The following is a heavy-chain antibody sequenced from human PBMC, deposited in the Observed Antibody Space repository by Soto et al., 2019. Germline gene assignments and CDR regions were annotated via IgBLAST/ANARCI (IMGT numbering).Heavy chain of an antibody. D-gene: IGHD3-22*01. Sequence: QVQLVQSGAEVKKPGSSVKVSCKASGGTFSSYAISWVRQAPGQGLEWMGGLIPIFGTANYAQKFQGRVTITADESTSKAYLEQSSLRSEDTDVYYRASAEYYDSSGYYWGAWGHDYWGQGHLVKVSS. CDR2: LIPIFGTA. CDR1: GGTFSSYA. V-gene: IGHV1-69*01. CDR3: ASAEYYDSSGYYWGAWGHDY. J-gene: IGHJ4*02.